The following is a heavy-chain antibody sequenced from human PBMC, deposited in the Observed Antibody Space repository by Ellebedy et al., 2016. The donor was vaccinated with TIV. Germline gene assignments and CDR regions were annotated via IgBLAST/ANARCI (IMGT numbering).Heavy chain of an antibody. J-gene: IGHJ5*02. Sequence: MPSETLSLTCTVSGGSLTNHFWSWIRQPPGMGLEWIASIYYTGTTNSNPSLKSRVTISVDTSKNQISLTLMSSVTAADTAVYYCARDGTTVTTKGYWFDPWGQGTLVTVSS. CDR2: IYYTGTT. D-gene: IGHD4-11*01. CDR3: ARDGTTVTTKGYWFDP. V-gene: IGHV4-59*11. CDR1: GGSLTNHF.